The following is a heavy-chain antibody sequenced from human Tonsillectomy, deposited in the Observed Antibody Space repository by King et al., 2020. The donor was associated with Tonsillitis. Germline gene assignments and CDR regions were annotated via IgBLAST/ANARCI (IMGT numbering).Heavy chain of an antibody. CDR1: GFAFSKYG. V-gene: IGHV3-30*03. CDR3: ARPHAESKYYYYGMDV. CDR2: TSYDGGNK. Sequence: VQLVESGGGVVQPGRSLRLSCAASGFAFSKYGMHWVRQAPGKGLEWVAVTSYDGGNKYYADSVKGRFTISRDNSKNTLFLQMNSLRPEDTAVYYCARPHAESKYYYYGMDVWGQGPTVTVSS. J-gene: IGHJ6*02.